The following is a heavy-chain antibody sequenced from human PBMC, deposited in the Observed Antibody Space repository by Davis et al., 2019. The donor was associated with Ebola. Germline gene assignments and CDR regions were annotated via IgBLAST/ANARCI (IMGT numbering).Heavy chain of an antibody. J-gene: IGHJ4*02. Sequence: SETLSLTCAVYGGSFSGYFWTWIRQPPGQGLEWIGEISHSGSTNYNPSLKSRVTISVDTSKNQFSLNLNSVTAADTAVYYCARHTSSSWPRFDYWGQGTLVTVSS. CDR2: ISHSGST. CDR1: GGSFSGYF. V-gene: IGHV4-34*01. D-gene: IGHD6-13*01. CDR3: ARHTSSSWPRFDY.